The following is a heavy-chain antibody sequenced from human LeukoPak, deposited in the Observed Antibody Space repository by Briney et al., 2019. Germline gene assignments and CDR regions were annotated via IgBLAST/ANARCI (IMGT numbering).Heavy chain of an antibody. D-gene: IGHD3-22*01. Sequence: PRGSLRLSCAASGFTFSSYWMHWVRQAPGKGLEWVSGISWNSGSIGYADSVKGRFTISRDNAKNSLYLQMNSLRAEDMALYYCATDYYDSSGIPLPLGYWGQGTLVTVSS. CDR2: ISWNSGSI. CDR1: GFTFSSYW. J-gene: IGHJ4*02. CDR3: ATDYYDSSGIPLPLGY. V-gene: IGHV3-9*03.